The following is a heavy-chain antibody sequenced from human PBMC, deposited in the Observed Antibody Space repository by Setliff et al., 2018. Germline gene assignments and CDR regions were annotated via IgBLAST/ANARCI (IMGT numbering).Heavy chain of an antibody. J-gene: IGHJ6*03. D-gene: IGHD3-3*01. CDR2: INHSGNT. V-gene: IGHV4-34*01. Sequence: SETLSLTCGVFGESFSGFHWSWIRQPPGKGLEWIGEINHSGNTNYNPSLKSRVTISLDTSENEFSLTLSSVTAADTAVYYCARMSGFLYMDVWGKGTTVTVSS. CDR1: GESFSGFH. CDR3: ARMSGFLYMDV.